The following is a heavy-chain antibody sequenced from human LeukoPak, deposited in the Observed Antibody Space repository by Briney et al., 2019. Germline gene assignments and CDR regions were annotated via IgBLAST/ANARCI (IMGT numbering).Heavy chain of an antibody. D-gene: IGHD2-2*01. Sequence: ALVKVSCKASGYTFTSYGISWVRQAPGQGLEWMGWISAYNGNTNYAQKLQGRVTMTTDTSTSTAYMELRSLRSDDTAVYYCARDPMGYCSSTSCMGYYYYYMDVWGKGTTVTVSS. CDR2: ISAYNGNT. CDR1: GYTFTSYG. J-gene: IGHJ6*03. CDR3: ARDPMGYCSSTSCMGYYYYYMDV. V-gene: IGHV1-18*01.